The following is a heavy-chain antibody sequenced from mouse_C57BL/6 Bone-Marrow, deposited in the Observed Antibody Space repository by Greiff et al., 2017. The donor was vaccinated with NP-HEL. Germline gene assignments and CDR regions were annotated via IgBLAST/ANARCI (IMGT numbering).Heavy chain of an antibody. D-gene: IGHD1-1*01. J-gene: IGHJ2*01. CDR2: ISYDGSN. CDR1: GYSITSGYY. Sequence: EVKLMESGPGLVKPSQSLSLTCSVTGYSITSGYYWNWIRQFPGNKLEWMGYISYDGSNNYNPSLKNRISITRDTSKNQFFLKLNSVTTEDTATYYCARDNTTVVSYFDYWGQGTTLTVSS. V-gene: IGHV3-6*01. CDR3: ARDNTTVVSYFDY.